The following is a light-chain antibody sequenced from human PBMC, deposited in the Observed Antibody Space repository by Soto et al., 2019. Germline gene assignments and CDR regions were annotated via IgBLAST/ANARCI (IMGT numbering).Light chain of an antibody. CDR2: AAS. CDR3: QQRYSTPPVT. CDR1: QSISSY. V-gene: IGKV1-39*01. J-gene: IGKJ5*01. Sequence: DIQMTQSPSSLSASVGDRVTITCRASQSISSYLNWYQQKPGKSTKLLIYAASSLQSGVPSRFSGGGSGTSFTLTISSLQPEDFATYYCQQRYSTPPVTFGQGTRLEIK.